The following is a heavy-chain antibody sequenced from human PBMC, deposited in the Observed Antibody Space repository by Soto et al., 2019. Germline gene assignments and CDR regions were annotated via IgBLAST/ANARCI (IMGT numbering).Heavy chain of an antibody. CDR1: GFTLTTSS. V-gene: IGHV3-23*01. J-gene: IGHJ3*01. Sequence: GGSLRLSCVASGFTLTTSSVGWARQAPGKGLEWGSAISDSSSSKYYADSVKGRFTIFRDNSKNTVYLQMDRLRAEDTAVYYCPKNKWEASACDFWGRGTMVNVPS. CDR2: ISDSSSSK. D-gene: IGHD1-26*01. CDR3: PKNKWEASACDF.